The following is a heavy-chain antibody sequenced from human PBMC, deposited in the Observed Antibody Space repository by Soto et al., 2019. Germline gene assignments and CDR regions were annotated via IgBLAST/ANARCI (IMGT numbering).Heavy chain of an antibody. CDR1: GGSISIGGYY. V-gene: IGHV4-31*03. D-gene: IGHD6-13*01. CDR2: IYYSGST. Sequence: SETLSLTCTVSGGSISIGGYYWRWVRQHPGKGLEWIGYIYYSGSTYYNPSLKSRVTISVDTSKNQFSLKLSSVTAADTAVYYCARDRYSSSGRGYYYYYGMDVWGQGTTVTVSS. J-gene: IGHJ6*02. CDR3: ARDRYSSSGRGYYYYYGMDV.